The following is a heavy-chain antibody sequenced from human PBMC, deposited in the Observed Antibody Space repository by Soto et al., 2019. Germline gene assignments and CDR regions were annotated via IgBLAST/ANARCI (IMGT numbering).Heavy chain of an antibody. Sequence: EVQLLESGGGLVQPGGSLRLSCAASGFTFSSYAMSWVRQAPGKGLEWVSASSGRGGSTYYADSVKGRCTISRDNSKNTLYLQMDRRRAEDAAAYYCSREGSSGGGVFDTWGQGTMVTVSS. CDR1: GFTFSSYA. J-gene: IGHJ3*02. CDR3: SREGSSGGGVFDT. V-gene: IGHV3-23*01. CDR2: SSGRGGST. D-gene: IGHD6-25*01.